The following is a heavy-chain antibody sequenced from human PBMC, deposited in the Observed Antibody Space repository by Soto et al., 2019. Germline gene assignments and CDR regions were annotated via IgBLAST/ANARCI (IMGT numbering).Heavy chain of an antibody. J-gene: IGHJ6*02. CDR1: GYTFTSYG. D-gene: IGHD3-9*01. CDR3: ARAQLRYFDWLLSDYYYGMDV. V-gene: IGHV1-18*01. CDR2: ISAYNGNT. Sequence: ASVKVSCKASGYTFTSYGISWVRQAPGQGLEWMGWISAYNGNTNYAQKLQGRVTMTTDTSTSTAYMELRSLRSDDTAVYYCARAQLRYFDWLLSDYYYGMDVWGQGTTVTVSS.